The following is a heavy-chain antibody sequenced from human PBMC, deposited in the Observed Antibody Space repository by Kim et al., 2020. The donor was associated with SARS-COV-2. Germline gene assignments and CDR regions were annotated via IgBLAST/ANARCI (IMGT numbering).Heavy chain of an antibody. CDR3: ARSREATVDY. Sequence: THEDGGSVKGKFTIQRDDSKNSLSLQMTSLGAEDTAMYYCARSREATVDYWGQGTLVTVSS. V-gene: IGHV3-72*01. J-gene: IGHJ4*02. CDR2: TH. D-gene: IGHD1-26*01.